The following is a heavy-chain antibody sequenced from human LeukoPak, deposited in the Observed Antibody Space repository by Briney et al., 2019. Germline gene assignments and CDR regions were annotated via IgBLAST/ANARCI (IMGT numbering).Heavy chain of an antibody. Sequence: GGSLRLSCAASGFTFSSYAMSWDRQAPGKGLEWVSAISGSGGSTYYADSVKGRFTISRDNSKNTLYLQMNSLRAEDTAVYYCAKGFHDILTGYSASAFDIWGQGTMVTVSS. D-gene: IGHD3-9*01. V-gene: IGHV3-23*01. J-gene: IGHJ3*02. CDR2: ISGSGGST. CDR3: AKGFHDILTGYSASAFDI. CDR1: GFTFSSYA.